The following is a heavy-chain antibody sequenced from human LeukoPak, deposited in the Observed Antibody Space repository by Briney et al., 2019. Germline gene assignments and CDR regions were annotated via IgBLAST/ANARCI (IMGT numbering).Heavy chain of an antibody. V-gene: IGHV3-74*01. CDR3: ARGGYCSSTSCYIRGVDY. CDR2: INSDGSST. J-gene: IGHJ4*02. Sequence: GGSLRLSCAASGFTFSSYWMHWVRQAPGKGLVWVSRINSDGSSTSYADSVKGRFTISRDNAKNTLYLQMNSLRAEDTAVYYCARGGYCSSTSCYIRGVDYWGQGTLVTVSS. D-gene: IGHD2-2*02. CDR1: GFTFSSYW.